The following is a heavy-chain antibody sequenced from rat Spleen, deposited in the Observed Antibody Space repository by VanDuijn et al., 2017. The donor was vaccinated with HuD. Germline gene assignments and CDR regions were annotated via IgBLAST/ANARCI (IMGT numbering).Heavy chain of an antibody. CDR3: AREADKPFHYFDY. J-gene: IGHJ2*01. D-gene: IGHD1-6*01. Sequence: EVHVVESGGGLVQPGRSLKLSCAGSGFIFSDYYMAWVRQAPTKGLEWIASVSSGGGITYYRDSVKGRFTISRDNAKSTLYLQMDSLRSEDTATYYCAREADKPFHYFDYWGQGVMVTVSS. CDR2: VSSGGGIT. V-gene: IGHV5-25*01. CDR1: GFIFSDYY.